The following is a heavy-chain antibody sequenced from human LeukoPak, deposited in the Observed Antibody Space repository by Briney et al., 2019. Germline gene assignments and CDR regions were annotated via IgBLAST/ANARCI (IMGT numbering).Heavy chain of an antibody. D-gene: IGHD3-10*01. CDR3: ARGAQGSGHWFDP. CDR2: IYTSGST. J-gene: IGHJ5*02. Sequence: PSQTLSLTCTVSGGSISSGSYYWSWIRQPAGKGLEWIGRIYTSGSTNYNPSLKSRVTISVDTSKNQFSLKLSSVTAADTAVYYCARGAQGSGHWFDPWGQGTLVTVSS. V-gene: IGHV4-61*02. CDR1: GGSISSGSYY.